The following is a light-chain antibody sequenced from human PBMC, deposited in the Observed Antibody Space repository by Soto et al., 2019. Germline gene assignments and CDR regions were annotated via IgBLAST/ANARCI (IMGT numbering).Light chain of an antibody. CDR1: SSDVGKYDY. CDR3: NPYVAGSKV. V-gene: IGLV2-8*01. Sequence: QSALAQPRSASGSRGRSVTISCTGTSSDVGKYDYVSWFQHHPGKAPKLIIYEVSKRPSGVPDRFSGSKSGSTASLTVSGLQTEDEADYYCNPYVAGSKVFGTGTKVTAL. CDR2: EVS. J-gene: IGLJ1*01.